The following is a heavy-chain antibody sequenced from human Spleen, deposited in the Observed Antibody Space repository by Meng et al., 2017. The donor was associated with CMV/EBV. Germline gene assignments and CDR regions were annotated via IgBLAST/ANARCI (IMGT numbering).Heavy chain of an antibody. V-gene: IGHV3-21*01. D-gene: IGHD2-2*01. CDR1: GFTFSSYT. CDR3: ARDRCSTTSCYLDY. Sequence: GESLKISCAASGFTFSSYTMNWVRQAPGKGLEWVSSISSSGTYIYYADSVKGRFTISRDNAKNSLSLQMNSLRAEDTAVYYCARDRCSTTSCYLDYRGQGTLVTVSS. J-gene: IGHJ4*02. CDR2: ISSSGTYI.